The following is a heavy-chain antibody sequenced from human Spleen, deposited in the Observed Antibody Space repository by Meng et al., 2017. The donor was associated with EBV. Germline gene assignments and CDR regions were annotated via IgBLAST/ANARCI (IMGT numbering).Heavy chain of an antibody. D-gene: IGHD3-22*01. CDR2: ISGSGYDT. V-gene: IGHV3-23*04. CDR3: AKSAGSGYYYYIDQ. J-gene: IGHJ4*02. CDR1: GFSFSGYG. Sequence: EVELVESGGVLVQPGGCMRLSCGTSGFSFSGYGINWVRQAPGKGLEWVSHISGSGYDTNYADSVKSRFTISRDSSKNTVYLQMNSLRVEDTAVYYCAKSAGSGYYYYIDQWGQGILVTVSS.